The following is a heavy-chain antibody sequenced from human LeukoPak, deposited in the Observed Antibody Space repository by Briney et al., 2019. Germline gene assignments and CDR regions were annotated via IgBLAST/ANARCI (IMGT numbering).Heavy chain of an antibody. CDR1: GFIFTDYW. CDR3: ARGTSGWQGGFFYYYVDV. CDR2: INQDGSEK. Sequence: GGSLRLSCAASGFIFTDYWMSWVRQAPGKGLEWVANINQDGSEKHYVDSVKGRFTISRDNAKNSLYLQMTSLRADDTAVYYCARGTSGWQGGFFYYYVDVWGKGTTVTISS. D-gene: IGHD6-19*01. J-gene: IGHJ6*03. V-gene: IGHV3-7*01.